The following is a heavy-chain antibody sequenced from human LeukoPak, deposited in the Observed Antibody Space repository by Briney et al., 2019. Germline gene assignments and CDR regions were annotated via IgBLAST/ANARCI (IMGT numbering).Heavy chain of an antibody. D-gene: IGHD3-22*01. CDR2: IWYDGSNK. Sequence: GRSLRLSCAASGFTFSSYVMHWVRQAPGKGLEWVAVIWYDGSNKYYADSVKGRFTISRDNSKNTLYLQMNSLRAEDTAVYYCAKRAASSGRDYWGQGTLVTVSS. J-gene: IGHJ4*02. CDR3: AKRAASSGRDY. V-gene: IGHV3-33*06. CDR1: GFTFSSYV.